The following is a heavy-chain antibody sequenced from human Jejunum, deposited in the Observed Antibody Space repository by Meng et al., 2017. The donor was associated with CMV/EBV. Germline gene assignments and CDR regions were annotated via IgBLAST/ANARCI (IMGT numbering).Heavy chain of an antibody. CDR3: ARSSGGSYRTLDY. CDR2: VYYSGFT. CDR1: GGAINSDY. V-gene: IGHV4-59*01. J-gene: IGHJ4*02. Sequence: TVSGGAINSDYWSWIRQRPGRGLEWIGYVYYSGFTKYNPSLKSRVTISVDRSQNQFFLKLDSVTAADTAAYYCARSSGGSYRTLDYWGQGTLVTVSS. D-gene: IGHD3-16*02.